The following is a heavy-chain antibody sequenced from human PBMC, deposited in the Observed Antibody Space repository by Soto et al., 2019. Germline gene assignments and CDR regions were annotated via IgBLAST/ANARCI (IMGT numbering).Heavy chain of an antibody. CDR3: SKWCSSDYSPLDF. V-gene: IGHV3-23*01. CDR2: ISGSGTNT. J-gene: IGHJ4*02. Sequence: PGGSLRLSCAASGFTFSSYAMTWVRQAPGKGLEWVSVISGSGTNTYYAGSVKGRVTISRDNSNNTLWLQMDRLRAEDTAIYYCSKWCSSDYSPLDFCGQGTPDTVSS. CDR1: GFTFSSYA. D-gene: IGHD3-22*01.